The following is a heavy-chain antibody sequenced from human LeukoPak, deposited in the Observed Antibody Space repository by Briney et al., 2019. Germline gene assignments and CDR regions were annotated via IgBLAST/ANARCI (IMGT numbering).Heavy chain of an antibody. D-gene: IGHD3-10*01. CDR3: ARAAMVRGVIRIDNWFDP. V-gene: IGHV3-74*01. Sequence: GGSLRLSCAASGFTFSSYWMHWVRQAPGKGLVWVSRINSDGSSTSYEDSVKGRFTISRDNAKNTLYLQMNSLRAEDTAVYYCARAAMVRGVIRIDNWFDPWGQGTLVTISS. CDR1: GFTFSSYW. J-gene: IGHJ5*02. CDR2: INSDGSST.